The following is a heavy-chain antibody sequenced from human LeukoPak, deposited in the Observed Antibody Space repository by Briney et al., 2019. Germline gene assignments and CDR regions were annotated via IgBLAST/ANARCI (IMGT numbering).Heavy chain of an antibody. CDR1: GFTFSNYA. Sequence: PGGSLRLSCAASGFTFSNYALSWVRQAPGKGLEWVSTISGSGGDTFYADSVKGRFTISRDSSKNTLYLQMNSLRAEDTAVYYCARRVQLIVVTVGEPHWYVDHWGRGTLVSVSS. D-gene: IGHD3-22*01. CDR2: ISGSGGDT. V-gene: IGHV3-23*01. CDR3: ARRVQLIVVTVGEPHWYVDH. J-gene: IGHJ2*01.